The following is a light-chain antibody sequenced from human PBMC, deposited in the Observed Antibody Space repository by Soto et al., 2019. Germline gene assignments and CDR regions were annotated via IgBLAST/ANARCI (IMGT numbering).Light chain of an antibody. CDR3: QHLNSYPIT. J-gene: IGKJ5*01. V-gene: IGKV1-5*01. CDR1: QNIRNW. CDR2: EVS. Sequence: DIQMTQSPSTLSASVGDSVTITCRASQNIRNWLAWYQQKPGKAPNPLIYEVSTLQSGVPSRFSGSGSGTDFTLTISSLQPEDFATYYCQHLNSYPITFGQGTRLEI.